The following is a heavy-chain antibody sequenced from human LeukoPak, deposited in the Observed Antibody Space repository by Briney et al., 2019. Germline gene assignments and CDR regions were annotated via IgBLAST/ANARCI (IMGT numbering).Heavy chain of an antibody. CDR2: ISSSGSTI. V-gene: IGHV3-11*01. Sequence: GGSLRLSCAASGFTFSDYYMSWIRQAPGKGLEWVSYISSSGSTIYYADSVKGRFTIPRDNAKNSLYLQMNSLRAEDTAVYYCARCSSTSCYYCYYYGMDVWGQGTTVTVSS. J-gene: IGHJ6*02. CDR1: GFTFSDYY. CDR3: ARCSSTSCYYCYYYGMDV. D-gene: IGHD2-2*01.